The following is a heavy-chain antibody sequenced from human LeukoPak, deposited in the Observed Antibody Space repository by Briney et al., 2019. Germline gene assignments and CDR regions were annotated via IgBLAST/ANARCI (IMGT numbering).Heavy chain of an antibody. D-gene: IGHD4-17*01. CDR1: GGTFSSYA. CDR2: IIPIFGTA. V-gene: IGHV1-69*05. J-gene: IGHJ3*02. Sequence: GASVKVSCKASGGTFSSYAISWVRQAPGQGLEWMGGIIPIFGTANYAQKFQGRVTITTDESTSTAYMELSSLRSEDTAVYYCAREGPYGDGAFDIWGQGTMVTVSS. CDR3: AREGPYGDGAFDI.